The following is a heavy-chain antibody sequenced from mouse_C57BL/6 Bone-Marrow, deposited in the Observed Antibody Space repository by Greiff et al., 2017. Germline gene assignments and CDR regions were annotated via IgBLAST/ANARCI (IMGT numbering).Heavy chain of an antibody. Sequence: EVKLMESGGGLVKPGGSLKLSCAASGFTFSSYAMSWVRQTPEKRLEWVATISDGGSYTYYPDNVKGRFTISRDNAKNNLYLQMSQLKSEDTAMYYCARDRVTTPQAWVAYWGQGTLVTVSA. V-gene: IGHV5-4*01. CDR2: ISDGGSYT. CDR1: GFTFSSYA. J-gene: IGHJ3*01. CDR3: ARDRVTTPQAWVAY. D-gene: IGHD2-5*01.